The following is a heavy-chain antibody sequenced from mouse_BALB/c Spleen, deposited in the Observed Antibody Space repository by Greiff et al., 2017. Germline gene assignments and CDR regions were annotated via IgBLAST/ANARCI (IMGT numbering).Heavy chain of an antibody. CDR2: ISSGGSYT. D-gene: IGHD2-4*01. Sequence: DVMLVESGGDLVKPGGSLKLSCAASGFTFSSYAMSWVRQSPEKRLEWVAEISSGGSYTYYPDTVTGRFTISRDNAKNTLYLEMSSLRSEDTAMYYCARGGYDYDVPWFAYWGQGTLVTVSA. CDR3: ARGGYDYDVPWFAY. J-gene: IGHJ3*01. CDR1: GFTFSSYA. V-gene: IGHV5-9-4*01.